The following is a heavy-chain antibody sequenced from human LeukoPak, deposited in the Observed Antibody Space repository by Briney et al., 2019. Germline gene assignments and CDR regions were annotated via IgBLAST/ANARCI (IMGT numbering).Heavy chain of an antibody. D-gene: IGHD6-6*01. Sequence: SVKVSCKASGGAFSSYAISWVRQAPGQGLEWMGGIIPIFGTANYAQKFQGRVTITADESTSTAYMELSSLRSEDTAVYYCARVLPYSSSTHDYWGQGTLVTVSS. J-gene: IGHJ4*02. CDR3: ARVLPYSSSTHDY. CDR2: IIPIFGTA. V-gene: IGHV1-69*13. CDR1: GGAFSSYA.